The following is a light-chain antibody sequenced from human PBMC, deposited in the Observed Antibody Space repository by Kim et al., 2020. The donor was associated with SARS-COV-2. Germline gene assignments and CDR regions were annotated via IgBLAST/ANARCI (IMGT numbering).Light chain of an antibody. CDR2: AAS. CDR1: QVISNY. CDR3: QKYNSVPLT. V-gene: IGKV1-27*01. J-gene: IGKJ4*01. Sequence: ASVGDRVTITCRASQVISNYLAWYQQKPGKVPKLLIYAASTLQSGVPSRFSGTGSGTDFTLTISSLQPEDVATYYCQKYNSVPLTFGGGTKVDIK.